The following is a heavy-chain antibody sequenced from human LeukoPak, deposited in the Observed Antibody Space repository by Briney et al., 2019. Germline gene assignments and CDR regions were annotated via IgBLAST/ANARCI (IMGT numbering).Heavy chain of an antibody. V-gene: IGHV3-23*01. J-gene: IGHJ4*02. CDR2: ISGSGGST. D-gene: IGHD1-26*01. Sequence: GGSLRLSCAASGFTFSSYAMGWVRQAPGKGLEWVSAISGSGGSTYNADSVKGRFTISRDNSKNMLYLQMNSLRAEDTAVYYCAKESGSGSYLERYFDYWGQGTLVTVSS. CDR3: AKESGSGSYLERYFDY. CDR1: GFTFSSYA.